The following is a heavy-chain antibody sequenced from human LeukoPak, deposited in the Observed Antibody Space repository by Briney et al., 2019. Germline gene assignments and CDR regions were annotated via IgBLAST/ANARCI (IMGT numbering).Heavy chain of an antibody. CDR2: LSGSGGST. V-gene: IGHV3-23*01. D-gene: IGHD5-18*01. CDR1: GFTFSSYA. CDR3: AKGWQALGYTYGSYYFDY. Sequence: GGPLRLSCAASGFTFSSYAMSWVRGAPGKGREGVSTLSGSGGSTYYADSVKGRFTISRDNSKNTLYLQMSGLRAEDTAVYYCAKGWQALGYTYGSYYFDYWGQGTLVTVSS. J-gene: IGHJ4*02.